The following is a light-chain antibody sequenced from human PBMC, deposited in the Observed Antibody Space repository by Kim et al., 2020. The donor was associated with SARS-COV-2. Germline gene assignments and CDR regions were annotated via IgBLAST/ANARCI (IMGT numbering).Light chain of an antibody. Sequence: APGNTARISCGADNIGTKTVHWYQQRPGQAPVKVIHYDTDRHSGIPERFSGATSGNTATLTISRVEAGDEADYYCQVWDSTSDHLIFGGGTQLTVL. CDR1: NIGTKT. V-gene: IGLV3-21*04. CDR3: QVWDSTSDHLI. J-gene: IGLJ2*01. CDR2: YDT.